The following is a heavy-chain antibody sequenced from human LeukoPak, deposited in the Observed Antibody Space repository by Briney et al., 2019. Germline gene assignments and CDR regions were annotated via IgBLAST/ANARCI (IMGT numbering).Heavy chain of an antibody. Sequence: GGSLRLSCAASGFTVSSNYMSWVRQAPGKGLEWVSVIYSGGSTYYADSVKGRFTISRDNSKNTLYLQMNSLRAEDTAVYYCARETVPNWFDPWGQGTLVTVSS. CDR2: IYSGGST. V-gene: IGHV3-66*01. CDR1: GFTVSSNY. J-gene: IGHJ5*02. D-gene: IGHD1-1*01. CDR3: ARETVPNWFDP.